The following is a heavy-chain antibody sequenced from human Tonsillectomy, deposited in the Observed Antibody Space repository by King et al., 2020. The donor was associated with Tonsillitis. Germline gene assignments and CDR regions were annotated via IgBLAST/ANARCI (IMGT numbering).Heavy chain of an antibody. V-gene: IGHV1-8*01. CDR2: MNPNSGNT. J-gene: IGHJ4*02. CDR1: GYTFTSYG. Sequence: VQLVESGAEVKKPGASVKVSCKASGYTFTSYGINWVRQATGQGLEWMGWMNPNSGNTGYAQKFQGRVTMTRDTSISTAYMELSSLRSEDTAIYFCARGRSCTQLASPCPYYFDSWGQGTLVTVSS. CDR3: ARGRSCTQLASPCPYYFDS. D-gene: IGHD1-1*01.